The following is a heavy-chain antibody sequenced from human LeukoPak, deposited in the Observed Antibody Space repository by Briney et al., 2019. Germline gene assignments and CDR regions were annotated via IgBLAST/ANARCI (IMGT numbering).Heavy chain of an antibody. CDR3: ARATYYYDSSGYYYPTYYYYYYMDV. Sequence: SETLSLTCTVSGGSISSYYWSWLRQPPGKGLEWIGYIYYSGSTNYNPSLKSRVTISVDTSKNQFSLKLSSVTAADTAVYYCARATYYYDSSGYYYPTYYYYYYMDVWGKGTTVTVSS. CDR1: GGSISSYY. J-gene: IGHJ6*03. D-gene: IGHD3-22*01. CDR2: IYYSGST. V-gene: IGHV4-59*01.